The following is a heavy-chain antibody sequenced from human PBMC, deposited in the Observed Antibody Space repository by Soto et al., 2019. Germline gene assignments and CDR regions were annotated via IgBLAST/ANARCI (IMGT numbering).Heavy chain of an antibody. CDR2: ISGTGGST. CDR1: GFTFNNYA. CDR3: AKDRLGGNFDY. Sequence: GGSLRLSCAASGFTFNNYAMNWVRQAPGKGLEWVATISGTGGSTYYADSVKGRFTISRDNSKNTLYLQMNSLRVEDTAVYYCAKDRLGGNFDYWGRGTQVTVSS. J-gene: IGHJ4*02. V-gene: IGHV3-23*01.